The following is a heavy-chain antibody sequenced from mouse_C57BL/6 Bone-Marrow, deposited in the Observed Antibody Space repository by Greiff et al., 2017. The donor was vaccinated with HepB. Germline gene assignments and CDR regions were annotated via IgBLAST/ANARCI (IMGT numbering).Heavy chain of an antibody. CDR1: GYSFTGYY. Sequence: EVQLQESGPELVKPGASVKISCKASGYSFTGYYMNWVKQSPEESLEWIGEINPSTGGTTYNQKFKAKATLTVDKSSSTAYMQLKSLTSEDSAVYYCARSPYPNNYFDYWGQGTTLTVSS. CDR2: INPSTGGT. D-gene: IGHD2-10*01. V-gene: IGHV1-42*01. J-gene: IGHJ2*01. CDR3: ARSPYPNNYFDY.